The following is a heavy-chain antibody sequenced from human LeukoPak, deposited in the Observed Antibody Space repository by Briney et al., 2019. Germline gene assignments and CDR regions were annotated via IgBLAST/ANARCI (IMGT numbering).Heavy chain of an antibody. CDR1: GGSISSGSYY. Sequence: PSETLSLTCTVSGGSISSGSYYWSWIRQPAGKGLEWIGRIYTSGSTNYNPSLKSRVTISVDTSKNQFSLKLSSATAADTAVYYCARVGTIYSGSPNWFDPWGQGTLVTVSS. V-gene: IGHV4-61*02. D-gene: IGHD1-26*01. CDR3: ARVGTIYSGSPNWFDP. CDR2: IYTSGST. J-gene: IGHJ5*02.